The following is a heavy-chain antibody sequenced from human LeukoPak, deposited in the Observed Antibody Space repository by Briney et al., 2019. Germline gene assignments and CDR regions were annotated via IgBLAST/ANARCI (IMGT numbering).Heavy chain of an antibody. Sequence: SETLSLTCTVSGGSISSYYWSWIRQPAGKGLEWIGHIYTSGNTNYNPSLKSRVTMSVDTSKNQFSLKLRSVTAADTAVYYCARDGYYFDSSGYYFWGQGTLVTVSS. CDR1: GGSISSYY. CDR3: ARDGYYFDSSGYYF. V-gene: IGHV4-4*07. D-gene: IGHD3-22*01. J-gene: IGHJ4*02. CDR2: IYTSGNT.